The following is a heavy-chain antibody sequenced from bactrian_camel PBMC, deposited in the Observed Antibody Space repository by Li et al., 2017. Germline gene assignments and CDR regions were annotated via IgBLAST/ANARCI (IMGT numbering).Heavy chain of an antibody. J-gene: IGHJ4*01. CDR3: AADDAGSSDSDYCSRILLIKYRYDY. Sequence: HVQLVESGGGSVETGGSLRLSCASSGYSYRSNCLAWFRQRPEKAREGVAILWTGDGATFYSHSVKGRFTISQDSASNTVYLQMNGLKAEDSAMYYCAADDAGSSDSDYCSRILLIKYRYDYTGQGTQVTVS. CDR2: LWTGDGAT. V-gene: IGHV3S1*01. D-gene: IGHD4*01. CDR1: GYSYRSNC.